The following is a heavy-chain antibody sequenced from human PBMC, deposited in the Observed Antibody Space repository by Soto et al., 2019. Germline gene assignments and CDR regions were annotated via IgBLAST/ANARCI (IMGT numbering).Heavy chain of an antibody. Sequence: QSGGSLRLSCAASGFTFSSYAMSWVRQAPGRGLEWVSSVSISSDGPYYADSVKGRFTISRDNSKNTLYLQLNSLRGEDTATYYCAKNYFFDSWGQGTPVTVSS. CDR2: VSISSDGP. V-gene: IGHV3-23*01. CDR3: AKNYFFDS. J-gene: IGHJ4*02. CDR1: GFTFSSYA.